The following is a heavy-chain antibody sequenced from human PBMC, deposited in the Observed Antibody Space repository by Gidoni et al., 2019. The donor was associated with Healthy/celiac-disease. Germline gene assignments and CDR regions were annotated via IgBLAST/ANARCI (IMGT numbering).Heavy chain of an antibody. CDR3: AHLRGAAVTNWFDP. D-gene: IGHD6-13*01. CDR2: IYWDDDK. J-gene: IGHJ5*02. Sequence: QITLKESGPTLVKPTQTLTLTCTFSGFSLSTSGVGVGWIRQPPGKALEWLALIYWDDDKRYSPSLKSRLTITKDTSKNQVVLTMTNMDPVDTATYYCAHLRGAAVTNWFDPWGQGTLVTVSS. V-gene: IGHV2-5*02. CDR1: GFSLSTSGVG.